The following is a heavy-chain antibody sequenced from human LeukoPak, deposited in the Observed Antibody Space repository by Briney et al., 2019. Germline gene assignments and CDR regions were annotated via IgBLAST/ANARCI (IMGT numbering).Heavy chain of an antibody. Sequence: GESLKISCKGSGYRFTSYWIGWVRQMPGKGLEWMGIIYPGDSETIYSPSFQGQVTMSADKSTSTAYLQWSSLKASDTAMYYCARDRGYNWNYEVYYYYYYMDVWGKGTTVTVSS. J-gene: IGHJ6*03. CDR2: IYPGDSET. CDR1: GYRFTSYW. D-gene: IGHD1-7*01. CDR3: ARDRGYNWNYEVYYYYYYMDV. V-gene: IGHV5-51*01.